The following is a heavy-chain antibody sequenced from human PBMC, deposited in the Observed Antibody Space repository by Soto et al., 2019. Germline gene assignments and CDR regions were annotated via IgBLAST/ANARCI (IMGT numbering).Heavy chain of an antibody. V-gene: IGHV4-59*01. J-gene: IGHJ6*02. CDR1: VGSISSYY. CDR2: IYYSGST. D-gene: IGHD3-3*01. Sequence: SETLSVTCTFSVGSISSYYWSWIRQPPGKGLEWIGYIYYSGSTNYNPSLKSRVTISVDTSKNQFSLKLSSVTAADTAVYYCAGGRFFGVDPRHYYYGMDVWGQGTTVTVSS. CDR3: AGGRFFGVDPRHYYYGMDV.